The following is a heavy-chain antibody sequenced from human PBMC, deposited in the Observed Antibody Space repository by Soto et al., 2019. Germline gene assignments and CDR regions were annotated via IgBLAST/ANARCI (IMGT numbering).Heavy chain of an antibody. J-gene: IGHJ6*02. CDR3: ARFASFYGMDV. V-gene: IGHV1-69*13. Sequence: WASVKVSCKASGGTFSSYAISWVRQAPGQGLEWMGGIIPIFGTANYAQKFQGRVTITADESTSTDYMELSSLRSEDTAVYYCARFASFYGMDVWGQGTTVTVSS. CDR1: GGTFSSYA. CDR2: IIPIFGTA.